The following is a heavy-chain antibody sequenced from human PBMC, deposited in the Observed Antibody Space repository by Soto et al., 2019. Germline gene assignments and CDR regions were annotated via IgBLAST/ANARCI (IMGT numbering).Heavy chain of an antibody. V-gene: IGHV1-46*01. D-gene: IGHD1-26*01. CDR3: ARLALSGGGWLDP. CDR2: INPRGGST. J-gene: IGHJ5*02. Sequence: QVQLVQSGAEVKKPGASVNVSCKASGYTFTSYYMHWVRQAPGQGLEWMGIINPRGGSTTYAQKFQGRVTVTKDTSTSTVYMELSNLSSDDTAIYYCARLALSGGGWLDPWGQGTLVTVSS. CDR1: GYTFTSYY.